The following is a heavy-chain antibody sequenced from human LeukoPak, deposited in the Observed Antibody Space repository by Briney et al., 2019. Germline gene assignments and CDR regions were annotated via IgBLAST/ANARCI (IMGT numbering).Heavy chain of an antibody. CDR3: ARLSPDYYDSSVGAFDI. V-gene: IGHV4-38-2*01. CDR2: IYHSGST. J-gene: IGHJ3*02. D-gene: IGHD3-22*01. Sequence: SETLSLTCAVSGYSISSGYYWGWIRQPPGKGLEWIGSIYHSGSTYYNPSLKSRVTISVDTSKNQFSLKLSSVTAADTAVYYCARLSPDYYDSSVGAFDIWGQGTMVTVPS. CDR1: GYSISSGYY.